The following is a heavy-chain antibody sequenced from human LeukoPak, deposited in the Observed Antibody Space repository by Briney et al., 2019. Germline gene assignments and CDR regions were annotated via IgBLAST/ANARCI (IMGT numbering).Heavy chain of an antibody. CDR3: ARDAYYYDSSARGPYFDY. CDR1: GGSISSSSYY. CDR2: IYTSGST. J-gene: IGHJ4*02. V-gene: IGHV4-39*07. D-gene: IGHD3-22*01. Sequence: SETLSLTCTVSGGSISSSSYYWGWIRQPPGKGLEWIGRIYTSGSTNYNPSLKSRVTMSVDTSKNQFSLKLSSVTAADTAVYYCARDAYYYDSSARGPYFDYWGQGTLVTVSS.